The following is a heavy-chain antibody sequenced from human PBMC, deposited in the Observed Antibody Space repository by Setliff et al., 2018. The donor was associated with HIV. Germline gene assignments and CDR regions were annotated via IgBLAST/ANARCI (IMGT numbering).Heavy chain of an antibody. CDR2: IYPGDSDT. Sequence: GESLKISCKASGYTFTDYWIGWVRQMPGKGLEWMAIIYPGDSDTRYNPSFQGHITISADKSINTAYLQWSSLKASDTAMYYCARKQQIVAQVPDAFDIWGQGTMVTVSS. CDR1: GYTFTDYW. CDR3: ARKQQIVAQVPDAFDI. V-gene: IGHV5-51*01. J-gene: IGHJ3*02. D-gene: IGHD6-6*01.